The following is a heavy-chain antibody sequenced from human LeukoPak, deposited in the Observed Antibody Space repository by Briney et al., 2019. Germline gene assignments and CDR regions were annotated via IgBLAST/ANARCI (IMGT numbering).Heavy chain of an antibody. J-gene: IGHJ4*02. CDR1: GGSISSYY. CDR2: IYYSVST. CDR3: AGGGYYDSSGYLN. D-gene: IGHD3-22*01. Sequence: SSESLSLTCTVSGGSISSYYWSWIRQPPGKGLEWIGYIYYSVSTTYNPSLKSRVTISVDTSKTQFPLKRSSVPAADTAVYYCAGGGYYDSSGYLNWGQGTLVTVSS. V-gene: IGHV4-59*01.